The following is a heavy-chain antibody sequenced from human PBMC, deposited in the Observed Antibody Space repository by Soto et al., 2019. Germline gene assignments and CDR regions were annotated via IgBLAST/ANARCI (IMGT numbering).Heavy chain of an antibody. CDR3: ARDTTNLAFDY. V-gene: IGHV4-4*07. J-gene: IGHJ4*02. CDR2: IYTSGNP. D-gene: IGHD1-26*01. CDR1: SGSIRSDY. Sequence: SETLSLTCTVSSGSIRSDYWNWIRQPAGKGLEWIGRIYTSGNPSYNPSLTSRVSMALDTSKNQFSLNLTAVTAADTAIYYCARDTTNLAFDYWGPGILVTVSS.